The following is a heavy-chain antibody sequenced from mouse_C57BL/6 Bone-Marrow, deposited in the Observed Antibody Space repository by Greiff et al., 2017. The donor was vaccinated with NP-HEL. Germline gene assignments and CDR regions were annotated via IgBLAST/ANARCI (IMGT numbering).Heavy chain of an antibody. CDR3: AREGITTVLD. D-gene: IGHD1-1*01. CDR1: GYTFTDYY. J-gene: IGHJ2*01. CDR2: IYPGSGNT. V-gene: IGHV1-76*01. Sequence: QVQLQQSGAELVRPGASVKLSCKASGYTFTDYYINWVKQRPGQGLEWIARIYPGSGNTYYNEKFKGKATLTAEKSSSTAYMQLSSLTSEDSAVYFCAREGITTVLDWGQGTTLTVSS.